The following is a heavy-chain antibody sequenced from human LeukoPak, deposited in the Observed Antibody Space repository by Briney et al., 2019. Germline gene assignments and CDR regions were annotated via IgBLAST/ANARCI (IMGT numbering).Heavy chain of an antibody. CDR3: ARFRGNLLYSFDY. Sequence: PSETLSLTCTVSGGSISSYYWSWIRQPPGKGLEWIGYIYYSGSTNFNPSLKSRVTISVDTSKNQFSLKLSSVTAADTAVYYCARFRGNLLYSFDYWGQGTLVTVSS. D-gene: IGHD3-10*01. CDR1: GGSISSYY. V-gene: IGHV4-59*01. J-gene: IGHJ4*02. CDR2: IYYSGST.